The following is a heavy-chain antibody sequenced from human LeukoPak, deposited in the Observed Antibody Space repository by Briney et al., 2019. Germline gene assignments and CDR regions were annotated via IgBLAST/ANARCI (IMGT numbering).Heavy chain of an antibody. CDR2: ISSSSSYI. V-gene: IGHV3-21*04. CDR3: ARVNGVYWYFDL. D-gene: IGHD3-10*01. CDR1: GFTFSSYS. J-gene: IGHJ2*01. Sequence: GGSLRLSCAASGFTFSSYSMNWVRQAPGKGLEWVSSISSSSSYIYYADSVKGRFTISRDNAKNSLYLQMNSLKTEDTAVYYCARVNGVYWYFDLWGRGTLVTVSS.